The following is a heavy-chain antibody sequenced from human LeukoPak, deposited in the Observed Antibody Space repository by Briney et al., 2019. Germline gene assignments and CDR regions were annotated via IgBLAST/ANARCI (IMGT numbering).Heavy chain of an antibody. D-gene: IGHD2-2*01. V-gene: IGHV1-46*01. J-gene: IGHJ1*01. CDR2: INPSGGST. CDR1: GYTFTSYY. CDR3: ARGGYCSSTSCQSKQEYFQH. Sequence: ASVKVSCKASGYTFTSYYMHWVRQAPGQGLEWMGIINPSGGSTSYAQKFRGRVTMTRDTSTSTVYMELSSLRSEDTAVYYCARGGYCSSTSCQSKQEYFQHWGQGTLVTVSS.